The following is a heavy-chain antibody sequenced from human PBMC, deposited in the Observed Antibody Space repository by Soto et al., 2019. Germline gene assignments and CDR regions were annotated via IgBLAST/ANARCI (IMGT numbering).Heavy chain of an antibody. V-gene: IGHV4-39*01. CDR3: ARHGVDYGDYASYYYYGMDV. CDR1: GGYISSSTYY. J-gene: IGHJ6*04. CDR2: IYYRGSA. D-gene: IGHD4-17*01. Sequence: LQLQAAGPALVKPSETLSLTCTVSGGYISSSTYYWGWIRQPPGKGMEWTGMIYYRGSAYYNPSLKSRVTISIDTSKNQFSLRLSSVTAADTAVYYCARHGVDYGDYASYYYYGMDVWGGGTKVTVSS.